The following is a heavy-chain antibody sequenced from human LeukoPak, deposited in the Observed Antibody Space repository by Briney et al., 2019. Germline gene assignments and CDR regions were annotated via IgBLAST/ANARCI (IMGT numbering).Heavy chain of an antibody. CDR3: ARGTWGPHY. CDR1: GFTFSSYS. D-gene: IGHD3-16*01. V-gene: IGHV3-48*04. Sequence: GGSLRLSCAASGFTFSSYSMNWVRQAPGKGLEWVSYISSSSSTIYYADSVKGRFTISRDNAKNSLYLQMNNLRAEDTAVYYCARGTWGPHYWGQGPLVTVSS. J-gene: IGHJ4*02. CDR2: ISSSSSTI.